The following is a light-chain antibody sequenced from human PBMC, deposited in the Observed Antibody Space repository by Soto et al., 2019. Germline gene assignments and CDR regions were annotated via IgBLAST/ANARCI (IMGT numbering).Light chain of an antibody. CDR3: QQSYSTPLT. V-gene: IGKV1-39*01. CDR2: AAS. Sequence: DLQMTQSPSSLSASVGDRVTITCRASQSISSYLNLYQQKPGKAPKLLIYAASSLQSGVPSRFSGSGSGTDFTLTISSRQPEDFATYYCQQSYSTPLTFGGGTKVEIK. CDR1: QSISSY. J-gene: IGKJ4*01.